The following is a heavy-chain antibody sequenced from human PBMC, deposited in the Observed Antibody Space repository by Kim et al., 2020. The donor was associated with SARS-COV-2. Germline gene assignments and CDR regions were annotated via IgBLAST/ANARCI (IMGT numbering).Heavy chain of an antibody. V-gene: IGHV3-9*01. D-gene: IGHD1-26*01. J-gene: IGHJ4*02. CDR1: GFTFGDYA. Sequence: GGSLRLSCAASGFTFGDYAMHWVRQAPGKGLEWVSGISWNSGSIGYADSVKGRFTISRDNAKNSLYLQMNSLRAEDTALYYCAKDCFGGWRVVGATGYDYWGQGTLVTVSS. CDR3: AKDCFGGWRVVGATGYDY. CDR2: ISWNSGSI.